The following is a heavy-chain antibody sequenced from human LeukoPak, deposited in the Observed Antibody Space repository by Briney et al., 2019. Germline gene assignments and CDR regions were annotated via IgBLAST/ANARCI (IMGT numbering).Heavy chain of an antibody. Sequence: ASVKVSCKASGYTFSSYAMNWVRQAPGQGLEWMGWINTNTGNPTYAQGFTGRFVFSLDTSVSTAYLQISSLKAEDTAVYYCARESFSTVTSATDAFDIWGQGTMVTVSS. V-gene: IGHV7-4-1*02. CDR2: INTNTGNP. CDR3: ARESFSTVTSATDAFDI. J-gene: IGHJ3*02. CDR1: GYTFSSYA. D-gene: IGHD4-17*01.